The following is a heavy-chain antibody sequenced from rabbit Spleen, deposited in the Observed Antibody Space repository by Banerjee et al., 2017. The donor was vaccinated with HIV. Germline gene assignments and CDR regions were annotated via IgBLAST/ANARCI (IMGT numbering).Heavy chain of an antibody. CDR1: GFSFSSTYY. D-gene: IGHD5-1*01. V-gene: IGHV1S45*01. CDR3: ARAGEGGDGYLNS. CDR2: IYDGSGIST. Sequence: QEQLVESGGGLVQPEGSLTLTCKASGFSFSSTYYMCWVRQAPGKGLEWIACIYDGSGISTKYASWAKGRFTISKTSSTTVTLQMTSLTVADTATYFCARAGEGGDGYLNSWGQGTLVTVS. J-gene: IGHJ4*01.